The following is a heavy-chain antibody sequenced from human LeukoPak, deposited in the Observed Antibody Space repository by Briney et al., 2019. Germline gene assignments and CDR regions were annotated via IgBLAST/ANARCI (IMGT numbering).Heavy chain of an antibody. CDR1: GCTFSDYY. CDR2: ISSSGSTI. Sequence: GGSLRLSCAASGCTFSDYYMSWIRQAPGKGLEWVSYISSSGSTIYYADSVKGRFTISRDNAKNSLYLQMNSLRAEDTAVYYCASDSNYGFFGYWGQGTLVTVSS. D-gene: IGHD4-11*01. CDR3: ASDSNYGFFGY. J-gene: IGHJ4*02. V-gene: IGHV3-11*01.